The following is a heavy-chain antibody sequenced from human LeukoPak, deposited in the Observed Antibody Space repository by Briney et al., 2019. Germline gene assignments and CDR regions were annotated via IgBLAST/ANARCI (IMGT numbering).Heavy chain of an antibody. CDR3: ARDAGDGMDV. Sequence: GASVKVSCKASGYNFTTYGVSWVRQAPGQRPEWTGWISCYNGNSKSSEKFQGRVTMTIETSTSTVYMELRTLKNDDTAVYYCARDAGDGMDVWGLGTTVIVSS. V-gene: IGHV1-18*01. CDR2: ISCYNGNS. J-gene: IGHJ6*02. CDR1: GYNFTTYG.